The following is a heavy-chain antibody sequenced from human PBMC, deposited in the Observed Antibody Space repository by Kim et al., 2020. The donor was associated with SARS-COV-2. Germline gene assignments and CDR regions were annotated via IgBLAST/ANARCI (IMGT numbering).Heavy chain of an antibody. D-gene: IGHD2-21*02. J-gene: IGHJ4*02. CDR3: ARGGILAYCGGDCYIPDY. CDR2: ISSSSSYI. CDR1: GFTFSSYS. Sequence: GGSLRLSCAASGFTFSSYSMNWVRQAPGKGLEWVSSISSSSSYIYYADSVKGRFTISRDNAKNSLYLQMNSLRAEDTAVYYCARGGILAYCGGDCYIPDYWGQGTLVTVSS. V-gene: IGHV3-21*01.